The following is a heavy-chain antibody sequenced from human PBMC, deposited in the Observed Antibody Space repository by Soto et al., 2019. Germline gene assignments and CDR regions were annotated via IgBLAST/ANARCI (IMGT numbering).Heavy chain of an antibody. D-gene: IGHD3-22*01. V-gene: IGHV1-18*01. Sequence: ASVKVSCKASGYTFTSYGISWVRQAPGQGLEWMGWISAYNGNTNYAQKLQGRVTMTTDTSTSTAYMELRSLRSDDTAVYYCARAYYDSSGYYFAFDYWGQGTLVTVSS. CDR2: ISAYNGNT. CDR1: GYTFTSYG. CDR3: ARAYYDSSGYYFAFDY. J-gene: IGHJ4*02.